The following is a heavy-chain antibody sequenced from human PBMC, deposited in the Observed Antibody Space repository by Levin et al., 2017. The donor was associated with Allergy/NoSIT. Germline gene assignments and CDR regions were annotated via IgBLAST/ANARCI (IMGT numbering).Heavy chain of an antibody. J-gene: IGHJ5*02. CDR2: IIPIFGTA. V-gene: IGHV1-69*06. CDR3: ASLTHVDIVATIPFRNDWFDP. Sequence: SVKVSCKASGGTFSSYAISWVRQAPGQGLEWMGGIIPIFGTANYAQKFQGRVTITADKSTSTAYMELSSLRSEDTAVYYCASLTHVDIVATIPFRNDWFDPWGQGTLVTVSS. CDR1: GGTFSSYA. D-gene: IGHD5-12*01.